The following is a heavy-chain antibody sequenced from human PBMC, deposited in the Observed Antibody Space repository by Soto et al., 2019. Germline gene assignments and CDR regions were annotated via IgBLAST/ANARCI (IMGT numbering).Heavy chain of an antibody. CDR2: IRGSDGST. CDR3: TKGGHLDY. V-gene: IGHV3-23*01. D-gene: IGHD3-10*01. J-gene: IGHJ4*02. CDR1: GFPFSSYD. Sequence: QPGGSLRLSCAASGFPFSSYDMSWVRQAPGKGLDWVSVIRGSDGSTYYANSVKGRFTISRDNSKNTLFLQMNSLRAEDTAIYYCTKGGHLDYWGPGTLVTVSS.